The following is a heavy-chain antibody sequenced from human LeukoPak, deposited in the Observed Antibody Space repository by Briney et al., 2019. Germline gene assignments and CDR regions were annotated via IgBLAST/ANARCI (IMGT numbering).Heavy chain of an antibody. CDR2: ISYDESNT. D-gene: IGHD3-10*01. J-gene: IGHJ4*02. CDR1: GFTFSSYG. V-gene: IGHV3-30*18. Sequence: GGSLRLSCAASGFTFSSYGMHWVRQAPGKGLEWVAVISYDESNTYCADSVKGRFTISRDNSKNMLYLQMNSLRAEDTAVYYCAKPYYYGSRSYMDYWGQGTLVTVSS. CDR3: AKPYYYGSRSYMDY.